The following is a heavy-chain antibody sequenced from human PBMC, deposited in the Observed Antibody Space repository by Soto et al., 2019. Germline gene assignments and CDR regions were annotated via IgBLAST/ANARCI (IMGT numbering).Heavy chain of an antibody. CDR1: GFTFSSYW. Sequence: VQLVESGGGLVQPGGSLRLSCAASGFTFSSYWMSWVRQAPGKGLEWVANIKQDGSEKYYVDSVKGRFTISRDNAKNSLYLQMNSLRAEDTAVYYCARVSRPYYYDSSGYYLKALDAFDIWGQGTMVTVSS. CDR3: ARVSRPYYYDSSGYYLKALDAFDI. V-gene: IGHV3-7*03. D-gene: IGHD3-22*01. J-gene: IGHJ3*02. CDR2: IKQDGSEK.